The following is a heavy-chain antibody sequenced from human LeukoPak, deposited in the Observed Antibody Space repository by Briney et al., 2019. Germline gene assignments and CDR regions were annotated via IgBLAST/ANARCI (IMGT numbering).Heavy chain of an antibody. V-gene: IGHV1-18*01. J-gene: IGHJ3*01. Sequence: ASVKVSCKASGYTFTSYGISWVRQAPGQGLEWMGWISAYNGNTNYAQKLQGRVTIYMNYYISTVYMELSDLTFEDTALYYCARVGTDVAGLDDAFDVWGQGTVVTVSS. CDR1: GYTFTSYG. D-gene: IGHD6-19*01. CDR2: ISAYNGNT. CDR3: ARVGTDVAGLDDAFDV.